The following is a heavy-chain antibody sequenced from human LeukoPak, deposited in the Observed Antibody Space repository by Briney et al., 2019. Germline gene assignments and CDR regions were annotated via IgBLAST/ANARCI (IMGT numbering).Heavy chain of an antibody. CDR1: GFTFSSHR. Sequence: GGSLRLSCAASGFTFSSHRMYWVRQAPGKGLVWVSRISSDGSSVAYTDSVRGRFTISRDNAKNTLYLQMNSLRVEDTAVYYCAREGAALDYWGQGTLVSVSS. V-gene: IGHV3-74*01. CDR2: ISSDGSSV. D-gene: IGHD6-6*01. CDR3: AREGAALDY. J-gene: IGHJ4*02.